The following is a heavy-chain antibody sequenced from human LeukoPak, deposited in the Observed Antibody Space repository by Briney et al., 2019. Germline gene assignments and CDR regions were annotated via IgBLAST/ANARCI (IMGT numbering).Heavy chain of an antibody. CDR1: GYTFTGYY. V-gene: IGHV1-2*02. Sequence: ASVKVSCKASGYTFTGYYIHSVREAPGQGREWMGWINPDSGGPSYARRFQGRVTTTTDTSISTAYMELSSLRSDDTAVYYCARPGHTSGWIRGDFGHWGLGTLVTVSS. CDR3: ARPGHTSGWIRGDFGH. CDR2: INPDSGGP. J-gene: IGHJ4*02. D-gene: IGHD6-25*01.